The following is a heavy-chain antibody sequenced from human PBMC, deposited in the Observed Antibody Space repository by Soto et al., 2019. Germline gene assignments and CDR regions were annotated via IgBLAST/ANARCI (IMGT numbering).Heavy chain of an antibody. D-gene: IGHD1-26*01. CDR2: ISDGSTDP. J-gene: IGHJ4*02. V-gene: IGHV3-11*05. CDR3: AREGGLVGYTSAFDY. Sequence: QVQLVESGGGLVKPGGSLRLSCAASGFTFSDYYMGWIRQAPGKGLEWLSHISDGSTDPHYADSVKGRFTISRANAENSLSMQMDSLRAEDTAVYYWAREGGLVGYTSAFDYWGRGTLVTVSS. CDR1: GFTFSDYY.